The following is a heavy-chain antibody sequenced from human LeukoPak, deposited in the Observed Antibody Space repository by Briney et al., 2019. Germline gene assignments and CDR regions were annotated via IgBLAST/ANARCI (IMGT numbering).Heavy chain of an antibody. D-gene: IGHD6-19*01. CDR3: AREDPGSGWYV. J-gene: IGHJ4*02. CDR1: GGSFSGYY. V-gene: IGHV4-34*01. Sequence: SETLSLTCAVYGGSFSGYYWSWIRQPPGKGLEWIGEINHSGSTNYNPSLKSRVTISVDTSKNQFSLKLSSVTAADTAVYYCAREDPGSGWYVWGQGTLVTVSS. CDR2: INHSGST.